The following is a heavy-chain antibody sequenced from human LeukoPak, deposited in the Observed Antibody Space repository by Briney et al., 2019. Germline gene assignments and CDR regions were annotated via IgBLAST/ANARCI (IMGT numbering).Heavy chain of an antibody. CDR2: INHSGST. V-gene: IGHV4-34*01. Sequence: SETLSLTCAVYGGSFSGYYWSWIRQPPGKGLEWIGEINHSGSTNYNPSLKGRVTISVDTSKNPFSLKLSSVTAADTAVYYCARGFPYYYDSSGYPRRRNWFDPWGQGTLVTVSS. J-gene: IGHJ5*02. D-gene: IGHD3-22*01. CDR1: GGSFSGYY. CDR3: ARGFPYYYDSSGYPRRRNWFDP.